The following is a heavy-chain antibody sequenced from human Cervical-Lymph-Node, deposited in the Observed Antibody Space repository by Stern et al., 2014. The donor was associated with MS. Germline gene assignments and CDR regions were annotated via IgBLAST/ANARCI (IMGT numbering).Heavy chain of an antibody. CDR3: ARDCRLRYFDNYGMDV. CDR1: GGSISSGSYY. CDR2: IYTSGST. V-gene: IGHV4-61*02. D-gene: IGHD3-9*01. Sequence: QVQLQESGPGLVKPSQTLSLTCTVSGGSISSGSYYWSWIRQPAGKGLEWIGRIYTSGSTNYNPSPKSRVTISVATSKNQFSRRLSSGTAADTAVYYCARDCRLRYFDNYGMDVWGQGTTVTVSS. J-gene: IGHJ6*02.